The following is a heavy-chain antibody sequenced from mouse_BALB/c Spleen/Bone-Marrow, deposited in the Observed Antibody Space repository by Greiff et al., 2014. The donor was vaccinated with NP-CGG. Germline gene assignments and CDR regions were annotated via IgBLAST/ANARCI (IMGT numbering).Heavy chain of an antibody. J-gene: IGHJ2*01. V-gene: IGHV1S132*01. CDR2: IFPGIGTT. CDR1: GYTFTNYW. CDR3: ARGGNYGY. D-gene: IGHD2-1*01. Sequence: QVQLQQPGAELVKPGASVKLSCKTSGYTFTNYWIQWVKQRPGQGLGWIGEIFPGIGTTYYNEKFKGKATLTIDTSSSTAYMQLSSLTSEDFAVYFCARGGNYGYWGQGTTLTVSS.